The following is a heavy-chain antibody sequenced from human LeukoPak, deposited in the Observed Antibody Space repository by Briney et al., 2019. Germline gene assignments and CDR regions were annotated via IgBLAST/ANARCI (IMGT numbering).Heavy chain of an antibody. J-gene: IGHJ3*02. V-gene: IGHV3-74*01. CDR1: GFTFSGDW. D-gene: IGHD6-19*01. CDR2: INSDGSST. Sequence: PGGSLRLSCAASGFTFSGDWMHWVRQAPGKGLVSVSRINSDGSSTTYADSVKGRFTISRDNTKNTLYLQMNSLRAEDTAVYYCGRHRIAVAGRGAFDIWGKGTTVTVSS. CDR3: GRHRIAVAGRGAFDI.